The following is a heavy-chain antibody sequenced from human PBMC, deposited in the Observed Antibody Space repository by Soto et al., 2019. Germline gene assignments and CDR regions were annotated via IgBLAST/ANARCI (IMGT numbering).Heavy chain of an antibody. V-gene: IGHV3-23*01. D-gene: IGHD5-18*01. CDR3: AKDRRGYSYGTGFDY. J-gene: IGHJ4*02. CDR2: ISGSGGST. Sequence: GGSLRLSCAASGSTFSSYAMSWVRQAPGKGLEWVSAISGSGGSTYYADSVKGRFTISRDNSKNTLYLQMNSLRAEDTAVYYCAKDRRGYSYGTGFDYWGQGTLVTVSS. CDR1: GSTFSSYA.